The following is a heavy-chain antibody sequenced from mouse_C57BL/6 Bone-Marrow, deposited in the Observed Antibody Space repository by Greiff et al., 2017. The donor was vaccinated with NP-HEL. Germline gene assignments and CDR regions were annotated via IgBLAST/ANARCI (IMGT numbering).Heavy chain of an antibody. V-gene: IGHV5-16*01. CDR2: INYDGSST. D-gene: IGHD2-4*01. CDR3: ARGGYDYDGGFAY. J-gene: IGHJ3*01. Sequence: EVMLVESEGGLVQPGRSMKLSCTASGFTFSDYYMAWVRQVPEKGLEWVANINYDGSSTYYLDSLKSRFIISRDNAKNILYLQMSSLKSEDTATYYCARGGYDYDGGFAYWGQGTLVTVSA. CDR1: GFTFSDYY.